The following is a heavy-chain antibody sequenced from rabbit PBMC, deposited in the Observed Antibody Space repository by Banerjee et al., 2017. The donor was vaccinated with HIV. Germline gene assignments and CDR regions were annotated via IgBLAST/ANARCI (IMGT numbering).Heavy chain of an antibody. CDR1: GIDLSSDYY. CDR2: IYTSSGST. J-gene: IGHJ3*01. CDR3: AGGYGAYAVSGFSYKL. Sequence: QQQLEESGGGLVKPGGTLTLTCKASGIDLSSDYYMCWVRQAPGKGLELIACIYTSSGSTWYASWVNGRFTISRSTSLNTVDLKMTSLTAADTATYFCAGGYGAYAVSGFSYKLWGQGTLVTVS. V-gene: IGHV1S43*01. D-gene: IGHD8-1*01.